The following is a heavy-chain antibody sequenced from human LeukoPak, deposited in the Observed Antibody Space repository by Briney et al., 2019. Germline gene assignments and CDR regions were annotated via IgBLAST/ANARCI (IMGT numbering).Heavy chain of an antibody. CDR3: ATDLLNHYYDSSGYYAH. CDR1: AYTFTDYY. J-gene: IGHJ4*02. D-gene: IGHD3-22*01. CDR2: FDPEDGET. V-gene: IGHV1-24*01. Sequence: ASVKVSCKASAYTFTDYYVHWVRQAPGKGLEWMGGFDPEDGETIYAQKFQGRVTMTEDTSTDTAYMELSSLRSEDTAVYYCATDLLNHYYDSSGYYAHWGQGTLVTVSS.